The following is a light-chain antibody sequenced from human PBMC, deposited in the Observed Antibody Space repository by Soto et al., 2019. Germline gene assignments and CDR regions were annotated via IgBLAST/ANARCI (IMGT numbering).Light chain of an antibody. CDR3: SSYTSSSTLNV. CDR2: DVS. Sequence: QSALTQPASVSGSPGQSITISCTGSSSDVGGYNYASWYQQHPGKAPKLVIYDVSNRPAGVSNRLSGSKSGNTASLTISGLQAEDEADYYCSSYTSSSTLNVFGTGTKVTVL. J-gene: IGLJ1*01. V-gene: IGLV2-14*01. CDR1: SSDVGGYNY.